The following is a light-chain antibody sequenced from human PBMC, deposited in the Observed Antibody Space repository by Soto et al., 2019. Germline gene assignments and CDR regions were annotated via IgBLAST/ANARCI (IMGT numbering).Light chain of an antibody. CDR1: QRVSSN. V-gene: IGKV3-11*01. CDR3: QHRSNWPLT. Sequence: EIVLTQSPATLSSSPGERATLSCRASQRVSSNLAWYQQRPGQAPRLLIYDASYRAAGIPGRFSGSGSWTDFTLANTSLEPEDFAVYYCQHRSNWPLTFGGGTKVEIK. J-gene: IGKJ4*01. CDR2: DAS.